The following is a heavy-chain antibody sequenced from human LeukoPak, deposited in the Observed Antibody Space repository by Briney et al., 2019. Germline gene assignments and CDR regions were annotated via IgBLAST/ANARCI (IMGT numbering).Heavy chain of an antibody. Sequence: GGSLRLSCAASGFTFSIYSMNWVRQAPGMVLEWISYISSTGNTIDYADSVRGRFTISRDNAKNSLYLQMNSLRAEDTGVYYCCGASFNYWGQGTLVTVSS. V-gene: IGHV3-48*04. CDR3: CGASFNY. CDR2: ISSTGNTI. J-gene: IGHJ4*02. CDR1: GFTFSIYS. D-gene: IGHD2-21*01.